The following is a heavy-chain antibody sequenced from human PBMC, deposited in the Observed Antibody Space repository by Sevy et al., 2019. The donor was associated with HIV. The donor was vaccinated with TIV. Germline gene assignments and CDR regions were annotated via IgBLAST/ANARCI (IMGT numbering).Heavy chain of an antibody. V-gene: IGHV3-30-3*01. J-gene: IGHJ4*02. D-gene: IGHD2-2*01. CDR2: ISYDGSNK. CDR3: AGDRGVAGRIPAGNFDY. Sequence: GGSLRLSCAASGFTFSSYAMHWVRQAPGKGLEWVAVISYDGSNKYYADSVKGRFTISRDNSKNTLYLQMNSLRAEDTAVYYCAGDRGVAGRIPAGNFDYWGQGTLVTVSS. CDR1: GFTFSSYA.